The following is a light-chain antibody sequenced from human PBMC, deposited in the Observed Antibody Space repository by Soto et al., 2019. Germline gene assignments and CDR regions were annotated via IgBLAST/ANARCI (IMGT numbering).Light chain of an antibody. J-gene: IGLJ2*01. CDR3: AAWDDSLSGVV. V-gene: IGLV1-47*01. CDR2: RNS. Sequence: QSVLTQPPSASGTPGQRVTISCSGSSSNIGSNYVYWYQQLPGTVPQLLIYRNSERPSGVPDRFSGSKSGTSDSLAISGLRSEDESDYYCAAWDDSLSGVVVGGGTKLTVL. CDR1: SSNIGSNY.